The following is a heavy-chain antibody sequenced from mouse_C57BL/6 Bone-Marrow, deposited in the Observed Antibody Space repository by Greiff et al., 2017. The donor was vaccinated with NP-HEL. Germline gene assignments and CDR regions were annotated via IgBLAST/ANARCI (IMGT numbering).Heavy chain of an antibody. CDR1: GYTFTSYW. J-gene: IGHJ2*01. Sequence: QVQLQQPGAELVMPGASVKLSCKASGYTFTSYWMHWVKQRPGQGLEWIGEIDPSDSYTNYNQKFKGKSTLTVDKSSCTAYMQLSSLTSEDSAVYYVARGLTAYYLDYWGQGTTLTVSS. D-gene: IGHD4-1*01. CDR2: IDPSDSYT. V-gene: IGHV1-69*01. CDR3: ARGLTAYYLDY.